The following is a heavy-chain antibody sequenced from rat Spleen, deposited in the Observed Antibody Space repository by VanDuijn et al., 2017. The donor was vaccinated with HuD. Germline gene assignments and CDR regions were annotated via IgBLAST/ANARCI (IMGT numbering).Heavy chain of an antibody. CDR2: ISTGGGNT. Sequence: EVQLVESDGDLVQPGRSLKLSCAASGLTFSAYYMAWVRQAPTKGLEWVAYISTGGGNTYYRDPVKGRFTVSRDNAKSTLYLQMDSLRSEDTATYYCSTAGSFTDYYFAGGFDYWGQGVMVTVSS. J-gene: IGHJ2*01. CDR1: GLTFSAYY. D-gene: IGHD1-6*01. V-gene: IGHV5-27*01. CDR3: STAGSFTDYYFAGGFDY.